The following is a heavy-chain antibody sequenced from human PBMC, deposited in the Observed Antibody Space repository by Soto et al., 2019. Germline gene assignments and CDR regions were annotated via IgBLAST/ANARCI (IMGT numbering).Heavy chain of an antibody. D-gene: IGHD6-13*01. J-gene: IGHJ4*02. CDR1: RFTFSSYA. CDR3: AKLDRWQHFDY. V-gene: IGHV3-23*01. CDR2: XXGXGXXX. Sequence: PGGSLRPSCPASRFTFSSYAMNWVRQAPGKGLXWVSXXXGXGXXXYXXXXGKGRFTISRDNSKNTLYLQMNSLRAEDTAVYYCAKLDRWQHFDYWGQGTLLTVSS.